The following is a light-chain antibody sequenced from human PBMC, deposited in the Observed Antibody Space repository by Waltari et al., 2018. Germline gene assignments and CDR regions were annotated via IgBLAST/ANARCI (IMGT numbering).Light chain of an antibody. V-gene: IGKV3-11*01. J-gene: IGKJ3*01. CDR2: ETS. CDR3: QLLVNWPLFT. Sequence: EIVLIQSPATLSVSPGERATLSCRASQSVSNYLAWYQQKPGQAPRLLIYETSNRASGIPARFSGSGSGTDFTLTISSLEPEDFAVYYCQLLVNWPLFTFGPGTKVDIK. CDR1: QSVSNY.